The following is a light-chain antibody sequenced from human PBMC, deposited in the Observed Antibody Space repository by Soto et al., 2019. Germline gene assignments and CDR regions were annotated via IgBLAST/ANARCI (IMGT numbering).Light chain of an antibody. V-gene: IGKV3-11*01. CDR3: QQRTDGWT. CDR1: QSVSSS. Sequence: EIVLTQSPATLSLSPGERATLSCRASQSVSSSVGWYQQKPGQPPSLLIYDASKRVTGIQARFSGSGSGTDFTLAISSLEPEDFAVDFCQQRTDGWTFGQGTNVEI. J-gene: IGKJ1*01. CDR2: DAS.